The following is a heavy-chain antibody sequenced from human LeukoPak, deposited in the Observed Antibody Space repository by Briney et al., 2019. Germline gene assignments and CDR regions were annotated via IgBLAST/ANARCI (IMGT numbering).Heavy chain of an antibody. J-gene: IGHJ4*02. CDR1: GGTFSSYA. CDR3: ARGLSGWSSPGDY. V-gene: IGHV1-69*04. Sequence: SVKVSCKASGGTFSSYAISWVRQAPGQGLEWMGRIIPILGIANYAQKFQGRVTITADKSTSTAYMELRSLRSDDTAVYYCARGLSGWSSPGDYWGQGTLVTVSS. D-gene: IGHD6-19*01. CDR2: IIPILGIA.